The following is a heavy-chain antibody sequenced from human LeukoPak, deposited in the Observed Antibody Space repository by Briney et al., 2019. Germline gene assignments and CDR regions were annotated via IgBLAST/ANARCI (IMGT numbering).Heavy chain of an antibody. J-gene: IGHJ4*01. Sequence: PSETLSLTCTVSGGTISSSDHYWGWIRQPPGKGLEWIGSMYYSGSTNYNPSLKSRVTISVDTSKNQFSLKLSSVTAADTAVYYCARHMGLGYTYFYPYFDYWGQGTLVTVSS. CDR1: GGTISSSDHY. CDR2: MYYSGST. D-gene: IGHD1-1*01. V-gene: IGHV4-39*01. CDR3: ARHMGLGYTYFYPYFDY.